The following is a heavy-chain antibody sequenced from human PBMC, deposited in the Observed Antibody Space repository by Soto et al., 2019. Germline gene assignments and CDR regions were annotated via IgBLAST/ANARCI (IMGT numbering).Heavy chain of an antibody. D-gene: IGHD5-12*01. V-gene: IGHV1-18*04. CDR1: GYTFNHYA. CDR2: ISAYNGNT. J-gene: IGHJ4*02. Sequence: QVQLVQSGPEVRKPGASVKVSCKASGYTFNHYAISWVRQVPGQGLEWMGWISAYNGNTNYAQKFEGRVTMTTDSSTSTAYLEVRSLRSDDTAVYYCARDIVATIQGDYWGQGTLVTVSS. CDR3: ARDIVATIQGDY.